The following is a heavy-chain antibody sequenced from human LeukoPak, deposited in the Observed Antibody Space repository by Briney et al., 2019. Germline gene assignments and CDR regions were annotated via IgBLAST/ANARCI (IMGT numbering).Heavy chain of an antibody. CDR3: AKDFITIFGVAPPYYMDV. J-gene: IGHJ6*03. CDR2: ISGSGGST. CDR1: GFTFRRFA. Sequence: HPGGSLSLSCAPSGFTFRRFALSWVGQAPGKGLKWVSAISGSGGSTYYADSVKGRFTISRDNSKNTLYLQMNSLRAEDTAVYYCAKDFITIFGVAPPYYMDVWGKGTTVTVSS. D-gene: IGHD3-3*01. V-gene: IGHV3-23*01.